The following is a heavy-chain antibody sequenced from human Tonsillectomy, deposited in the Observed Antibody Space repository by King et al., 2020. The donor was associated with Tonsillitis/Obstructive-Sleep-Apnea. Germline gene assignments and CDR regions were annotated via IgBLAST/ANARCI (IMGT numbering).Heavy chain of an antibody. Sequence: VQLVESGGGLIQPGGSLRLSCAASGFTFSSYAVHWVRHTPGRGLECVAVISSDGSSQYYADSVKGRFIISRDNSKDTLYLQMNSLRTEDTAVYYCARDLGSGIAVWPLGYFYPMDVWGQGTTVTVSS. V-gene: IGHV3-30*04. J-gene: IGHJ6*02. CDR3: ARDLGSGIAVWPLGYFYPMDV. D-gene: IGHD3-10*01. CDR2: ISSDGSSQ. CDR1: GFTFSSYA.